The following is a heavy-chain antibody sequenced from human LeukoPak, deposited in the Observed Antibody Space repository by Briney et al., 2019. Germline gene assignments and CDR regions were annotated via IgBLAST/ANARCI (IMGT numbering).Heavy chain of an antibody. D-gene: IGHD3-16*01. J-gene: IGHJ4*02. CDR2: ISYDGSNK. CDR1: GFTFSSYG. V-gene: IGHV3-30*18. CDR3: AKDFQGGGYYFDY. Sequence: GGSLRLSCAASGFTFSSYGMHWVRQAPGKGLEWVAVISYDGSNKYYADSVKGRFTISRDNSKNTLYLQMNSLRAEDTAVYYCAKDFQGGGYYFDYWGQGTLVTVSS.